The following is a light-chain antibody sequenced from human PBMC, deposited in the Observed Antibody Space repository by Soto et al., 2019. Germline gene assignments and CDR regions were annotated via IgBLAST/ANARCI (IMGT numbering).Light chain of an antibody. Sequence: DIPMTQSPSTLSASVGDRVTITCRASQSISSWLAWYQQKPGKAPKLLIYKASSLESGVPSRFSGSGSGTEFTITISSLQPDDFATYYCQQSFTFGPGTKVDIK. CDR2: KAS. CDR3: QQSFT. V-gene: IGKV1-5*03. CDR1: QSISSW. J-gene: IGKJ3*01.